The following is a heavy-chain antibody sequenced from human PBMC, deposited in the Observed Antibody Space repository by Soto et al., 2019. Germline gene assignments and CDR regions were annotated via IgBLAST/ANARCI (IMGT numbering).Heavy chain of an antibody. Sequence: SETLSLTCTVSGGSISSYYWSWIRQPPGKGLEWIGYIYYSGSTNYNPSLKSRVTISVDTSKNQFSLKLSSVTAADTAVYYCARQPMVRGVIWPIYMDVWGKGTTVTVSS. V-gene: IGHV4-59*08. D-gene: IGHD3-10*01. CDR2: IYYSGST. J-gene: IGHJ6*03. CDR3: ARQPMVRGVIWPIYMDV. CDR1: GGSISSYY.